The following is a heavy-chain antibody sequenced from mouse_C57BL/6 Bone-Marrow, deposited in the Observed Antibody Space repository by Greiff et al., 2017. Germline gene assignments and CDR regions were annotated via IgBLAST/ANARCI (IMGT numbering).Heavy chain of an antibody. V-gene: IGHV1-59*01. D-gene: IGHD1-1*01. CDR1: GYTFTSYW. CDR2: FDPSDSYT. Sequence: QVQLQQPGAELVRPGTSVKLSCKASGYTFTSYWMHWVKQRPGQGLEWIGVFDPSDSYTNYNQKFKGKATLTVDTSSSTAYMQLSSLTSEDSAVYYCARKDYGSRFTYWGQGTLVTVSA. J-gene: IGHJ3*01. CDR3: ARKDYGSRFTY.